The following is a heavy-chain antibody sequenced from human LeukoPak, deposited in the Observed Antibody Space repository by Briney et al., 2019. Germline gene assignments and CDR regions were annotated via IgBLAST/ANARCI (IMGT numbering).Heavy chain of an antibody. CDR1: GFLVSSNY. CDR3: ARGHSSGNPDPFDY. V-gene: IGHV3-53*01. CDR2: MYSGGAI. Sequence: GGSLRLSCAASGFLVSSNYMSWVRQAPGKGLEWVSVMYSGGAIHYADSVKGRSTISRVNSKNTLYLQMNSLRAEDTAMYFCARGHSSGNPDPFDYWGQGNLVIVSS. J-gene: IGHJ4*02. D-gene: IGHD6-19*01.